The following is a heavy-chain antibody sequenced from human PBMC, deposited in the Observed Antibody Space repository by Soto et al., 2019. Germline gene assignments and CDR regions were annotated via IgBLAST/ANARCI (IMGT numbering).Heavy chain of an antibody. Sequence: QLQLQESGPGLVKPSETPSLTCTASGGSISSSTYYWGWIRQSTGKVLEWIGSIFYSGSTYFNPSFESRVSLSVDTTKNQFSLKLNSVTVADTAVYYCASPSYEQLWWGQGTLVTVSS. J-gene: IGHJ4*02. CDR2: IFYSGST. D-gene: IGHD1-1*01. CDR1: GGSISSSTYY. V-gene: IGHV4-39*01. CDR3: ASPSYEQLW.